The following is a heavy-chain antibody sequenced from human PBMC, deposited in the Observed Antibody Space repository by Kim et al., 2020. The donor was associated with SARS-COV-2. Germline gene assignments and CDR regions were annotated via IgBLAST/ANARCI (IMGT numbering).Heavy chain of an antibody. J-gene: IGHJ4*02. D-gene: IGHD1-26*01. V-gene: IGHV3-33*01. CDR3: ARDPEVPRWELLPGMGYYFDY. CDR2: IWYDGSNK. CDR1: GFTFSSYG. Sequence: GGSLRLSCAASGFTFSSYGMHWVRQAPGKGLEWVAVIWYDGSNKYYADSVKGRFTISRDNSKNTLYLQMNSLRAEDTAVYYCARDPEVPRWELLPGMGYYFDYWGQGTLVTVSS.